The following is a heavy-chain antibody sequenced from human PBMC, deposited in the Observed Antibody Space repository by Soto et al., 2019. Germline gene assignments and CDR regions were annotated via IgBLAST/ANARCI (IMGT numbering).Heavy chain of an antibody. CDR1: GGSISSGGYS. D-gene: IGHD5-12*01. CDR2: IYHSGST. Sequence: KSSETLSLTCAVSGGSISSGGYSWSWIRQPPGKGLEWIGYIYHSGSTYYNPSLKSRVTISVDRSKNQFSLKLSSVTAADTAVYYCAGQNPRRDGYNWRGAHFDYWGQGTLVTVSS. J-gene: IGHJ4*02. V-gene: IGHV4-30-2*01. CDR3: AGQNPRRDGYNWRGAHFDY.